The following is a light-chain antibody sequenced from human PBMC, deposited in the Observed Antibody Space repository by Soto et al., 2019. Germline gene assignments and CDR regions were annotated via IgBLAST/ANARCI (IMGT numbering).Light chain of an antibody. CDR2: DNH. CDR1: SSNIGINT. Sequence: QSVLTQPPSASGTPGQRVTFSCSGSSSNIGINTVNWYRQLPGTAPQLLISDNHRRPSGVPDRFSGSKSGTSASLAISGLQSEDEATYFCAAWDVGLKGFVFGTGTKVTVL. J-gene: IGLJ1*01. CDR3: AAWDVGLKGFV. V-gene: IGLV1-44*01.